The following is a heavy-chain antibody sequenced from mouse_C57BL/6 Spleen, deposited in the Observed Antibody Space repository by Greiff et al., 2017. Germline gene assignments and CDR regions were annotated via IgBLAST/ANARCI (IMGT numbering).Heavy chain of an antibody. Sequence: VQLQQSGPELVKPGASVKISCKASGYSFTGYYMNWVKQSPEKSLEWIGEINPSTGGTTYNQKFKAKATLTVDKSSSTAYMQLKSLTSEDSAVYYCSYGSSTHWYFDVWGTGTTVTVSS. J-gene: IGHJ1*03. D-gene: IGHD1-1*01. CDR2: INPSTGGT. CDR3: SYGSSTHWYFDV. CDR1: GYSFTGYY. V-gene: IGHV1-42*01.